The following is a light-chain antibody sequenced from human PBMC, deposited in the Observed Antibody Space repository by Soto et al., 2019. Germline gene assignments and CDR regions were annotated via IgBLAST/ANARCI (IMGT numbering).Light chain of an antibody. CDR2: GNS. J-gene: IGLJ2*01. Sequence: QSVLTQPTSVSGAPGQRVTISCTGSSSNIGAGYDVHWYQQLPGTAPKLLICGNSNRPSGVPDRFSGSKSGTSASLAITGLQAEDEADYYCQSYDSSLSVVFGGGTKLTVL. CDR1: SSNIGAGYD. CDR3: QSYDSSLSVV. V-gene: IGLV1-40*01.